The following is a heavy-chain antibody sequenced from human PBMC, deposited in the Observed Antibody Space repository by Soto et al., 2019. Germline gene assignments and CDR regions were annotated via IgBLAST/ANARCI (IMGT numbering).Heavy chain of an antibody. CDR2: ISYDGSNK. J-gene: IGHJ4*01. D-gene: IGHD6-13*01. CDR1: GFTFSSYA. V-gene: IGHV3-30-3*01. CDR3: ARDVHNSSLSYYFDY. Sequence: GGSLRLSCAASGFTFSSYAMHWVRQAPGKGLERVAVISYDGSNKYYADYVKGRFTISRDNSKNTLFLQMNSLRAEDTAVYYCARDVHNSSLSYYFDYWGHGTLVNVS.